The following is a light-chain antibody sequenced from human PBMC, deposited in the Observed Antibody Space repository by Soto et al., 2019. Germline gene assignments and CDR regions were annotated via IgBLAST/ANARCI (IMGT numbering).Light chain of an antibody. CDR2: AAS. CDR1: QSTDIY. Sequence: DIQMTQSPSSLSASVGERVTITCRASQSTDIYLNWYQQKPGKAPKLLIYAASSLQSGVSSRFSGSGSGTDFNLTISSLKPEDFATYYCQQSYSTPHTFGQGTKLEIK. CDR3: QQSYSTPHT. J-gene: IGKJ2*01. V-gene: IGKV1-39*01.